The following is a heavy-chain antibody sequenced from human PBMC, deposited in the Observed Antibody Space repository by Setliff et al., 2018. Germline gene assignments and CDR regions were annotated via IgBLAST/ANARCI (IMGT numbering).Heavy chain of an antibody. CDR2: FHTGGAT. J-gene: IGHJ4*02. V-gene: IGHV4-61*09. CDR1: GGSISSGGFY. Sequence: PSETLSLTCSVSGGSISSGGFYWSWTRQSAGRGLEWIGHFHTGGATDYNLSLKSRVTISLDSSKNQFSLRLSSVTAADAAVYFCARESATIGEFPLYYFDKWGQGIPVTVSS. CDR3: ARESATIGEFPLYYFDK. D-gene: IGHD3-10*01.